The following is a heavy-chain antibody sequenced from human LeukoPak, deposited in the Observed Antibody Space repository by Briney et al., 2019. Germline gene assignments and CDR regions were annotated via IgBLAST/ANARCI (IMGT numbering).Heavy chain of an antibody. Sequence: GGSLRLSCAASGFTFSSYSMNWVRQAPGKGLEWVSSISSSSSYIYYADSVKGRFTISRDNAKNSLYLQMNSLRAEDTAVYYCARIWDGYSGSDYWGQGTLVTVSS. V-gene: IGHV3-21*01. J-gene: IGHJ4*02. CDR1: GFTFSSYS. D-gene: IGHD1-26*01. CDR3: ARIWDGYSGSDY. CDR2: ISSSSSYI.